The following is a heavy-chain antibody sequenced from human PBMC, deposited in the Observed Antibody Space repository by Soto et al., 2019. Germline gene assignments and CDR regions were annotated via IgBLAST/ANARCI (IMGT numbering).Heavy chain of an antibody. CDR2: IIPIFGTA. V-gene: IGHV1-69*01. J-gene: IGHJ4*02. CDR3: ARDPFPAYYYGSGSYLDY. CDR1: GGTFSSYA. D-gene: IGHD3-10*01. Sequence: QVQLVQSGAEVKKPGSSVKVSCKASGGTFSSYAISWVRQAPGQGLEWMGGIIPIFGTANYAQKFQGRVTITADESTSTAYMELSSLRSEDTAVYYCARDPFPAYYYGSGSYLDYWGQGTLVTVSS.